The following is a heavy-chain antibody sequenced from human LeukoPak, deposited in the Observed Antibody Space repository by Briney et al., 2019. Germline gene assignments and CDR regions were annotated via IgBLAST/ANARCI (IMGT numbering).Heavy chain of an antibody. CDR3: TRLGSMIVNY. J-gene: IGHJ4*02. CDR2: INYVGDYT. D-gene: IGHD3-22*01. CDR1: GFTFSNYG. Sequence: GGSLRLSCAASGFTFSNYGMHWVRQAPGKGLEWVAFINYVGDYTYHAESVKGRFTISRDDSKNTAYLQMNSLKTEDTAVYYCTRLGSMIVNYWGQGTLVTVSS. V-gene: IGHV3-33*01.